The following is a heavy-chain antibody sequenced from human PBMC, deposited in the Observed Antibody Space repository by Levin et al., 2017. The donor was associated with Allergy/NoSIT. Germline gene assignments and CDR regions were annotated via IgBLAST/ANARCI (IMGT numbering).Heavy chain of an antibody. V-gene: IGHV3-30*04. CDR3: AKGGGYYSVFRPFGLDV. CDR2: ISSDGTNQ. Sequence: GGSLRLSCAASGFTFQDHAMLWVRQVPGKGLQWVALISSDGTNQFYADPVKGRFIISRDNSRSTVSLQMNALGLADAALYYCAKGGGYYSVFRPFGLDVWGQGTTVTVS. CDR1: GFTFQDHA. J-gene: IGHJ6*02. D-gene: IGHD3-16*01.